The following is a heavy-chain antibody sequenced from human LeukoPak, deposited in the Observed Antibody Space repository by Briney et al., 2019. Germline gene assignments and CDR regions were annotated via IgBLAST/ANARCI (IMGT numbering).Heavy chain of an antibody. J-gene: IGHJ5*02. CDR3: ARDREYSSSPTLNWFDP. CDR2: INPNSGGT. CDR1: GYTFTGYY. Sequence: ASVKVSCKASGYTFTGYYMNWVRQAPGQGLEWMGWINPNSGGTNYAQKFQGRVTMTRDTSISTAYMELSRLRSDDTAVYYCARDREYSSSPTLNWFDPWGQGTLVTVSS. D-gene: IGHD6-6*01. V-gene: IGHV1-2*02.